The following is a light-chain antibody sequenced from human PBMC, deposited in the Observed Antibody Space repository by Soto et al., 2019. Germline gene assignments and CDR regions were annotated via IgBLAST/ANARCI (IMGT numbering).Light chain of an antibody. CDR3: QQRSSWPVT. CDR1: QSVSSY. Sequence: EIVLTQSPATLSLSPGERATLSCRASQSVSSYLVWYQQKPGQAPRVLISDASDRATGIPARFSGSGSGTDFTLTISSLGPEDFAVYYCQQRSSWPVTFGGGTKVDIK. CDR2: DAS. V-gene: IGKV3-11*01. J-gene: IGKJ4*02.